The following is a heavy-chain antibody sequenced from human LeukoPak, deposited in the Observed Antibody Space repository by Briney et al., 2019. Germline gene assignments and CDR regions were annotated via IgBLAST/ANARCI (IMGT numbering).Heavy chain of an antibody. J-gene: IGHJ4*02. D-gene: IGHD5-18*01. V-gene: IGHV3-48*03. CDR1: GFTFSSYE. Sequence: GGSLRLSCAAPGFTFSSYEMNWVRQAPGKGLEWVSYISSSGSTIYYADSVKGRFTISRDNAKNSLYLQMNSLRAEDTAVYYCARAGAMVTMEALSYWGQGTLVTVSS. CDR2: ISSSGSTI. CDR3: ARAGAMVTMEALSY.